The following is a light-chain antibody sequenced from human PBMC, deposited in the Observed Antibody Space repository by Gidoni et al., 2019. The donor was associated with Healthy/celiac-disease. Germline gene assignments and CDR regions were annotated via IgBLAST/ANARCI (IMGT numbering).Light chain of an antibody. V-gene: IGKV3-15*01. Sequence: TQSPATLSVSPGERATLSCRASQSVSSNLAWYQQKPGQAPRLLIYGASTRATGIPARFSGSGSGTEFTLTISSLQSEDFAVYSCQQYNNWHTEYTCGQGTKLEIK. J-gene: IGKJ2*01. CDR1: QSVSSN. CDR3: QQYNNWHTEYT. CDR2: GAS.